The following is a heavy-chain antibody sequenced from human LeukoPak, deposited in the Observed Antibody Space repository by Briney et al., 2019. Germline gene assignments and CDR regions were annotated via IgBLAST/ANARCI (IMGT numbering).Heavy chain of an antibody. CDR2: IYYRSKWYS. J-gene: IGHJ4*02. CDR3: GRAEHDWGSDY. V-gene: IGHV6-1*01. CDR1: GDSVSGNRAT. Sequence: SQTLSLTCAISGDSVSGNRATWNWLRQSPSRGLEWLGRIYYRSKWYSDYAVSVKGRITINPDTSKDQFSLLLNSVTPEDTAVYFCGRAEHDWGSDYWGQGTLVTVSS. D-gene: IGHD3-9*01.